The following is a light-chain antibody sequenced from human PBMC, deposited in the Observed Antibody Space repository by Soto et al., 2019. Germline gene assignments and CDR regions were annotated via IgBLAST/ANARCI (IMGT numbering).Light chain of an antibody. Sequence: QSALTQPRSVSGSPGQSVTISCTGTSSDVGGYNYVSWYQQHPGKAPKLLIYDVSKRPSGVPDRFSGSKSGNTASLTSSGLQAEDEADYYCCSYAGSYTFPVVFGGGTKLTVL. CDR3: CSYAGSYTFPVV. CDR2: DVS. CDR1: SSDVGGYNY. J-gene: IGLJ2*01. V-gene: IGLV2-11*01.